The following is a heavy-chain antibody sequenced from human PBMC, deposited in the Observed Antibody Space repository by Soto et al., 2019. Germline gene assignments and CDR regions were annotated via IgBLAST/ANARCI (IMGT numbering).Heavy chain of an antibody. D-gene: IGHD2-8*01. J-gene: IGHJ6*02. CDR1: GYTFINYA. V-gene: IGHV1-3*01. CDR3: ARDFAEPCTNTRYFYSFDV. Sequence: QLVQSGAGVKSPGASVTLSCKGSGYTFINYAIHWVRQAPGRGLEWMGWINVGNSGTQYSQKFQGRVAITKDTSASMVKMELLSLRSVDTAVYYCARDFAEPCTNTRYFYSFDVWGQGTTVTVSS. CDR2: INVGNSGT.